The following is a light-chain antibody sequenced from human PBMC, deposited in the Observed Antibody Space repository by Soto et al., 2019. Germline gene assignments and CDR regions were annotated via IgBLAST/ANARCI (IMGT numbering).Light chain of an antibody. J-gene: IGLJ1*01. CDR1: TSDVGDSND. CDR3: CSYAGTYTLV. CDR2: DVT. Sequence: QSALTQPRSVSGSPGQSVTISCSGTTSDVGDSNDVSWYQHHPGKAPKLIIFDVTKRPSGVPDRFSGSKSGNPAPLTISGLQAEDEADYYCCSYAGTYTLVFGSGTKVTVL. V-gene: IGLV2-11*01.